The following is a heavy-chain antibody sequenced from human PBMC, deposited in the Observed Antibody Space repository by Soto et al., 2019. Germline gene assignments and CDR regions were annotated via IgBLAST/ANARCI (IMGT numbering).Heavy chain of an antibody. CDR2: ISAYNGNT. V-gene: IGHV1-18*04. J-gene: IGHJ4*02. CDR1: GYTFTSYG. D-gene: IGHD3-22*01. CDR3: ARGHYYYASSGPFDY. Sequence: ASVKVSCKASGYTFTSYGISWVRQAPGQGLEWMGWISAYNGNTNYAQKLQGRVTMTTDTSTSPAYMELRGLRSDDTAVYYCARGHYYYASSGPFDYWGQGTLVTVSS.